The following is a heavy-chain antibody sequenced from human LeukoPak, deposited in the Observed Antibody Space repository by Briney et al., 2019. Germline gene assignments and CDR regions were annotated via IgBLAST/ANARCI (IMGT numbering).Heavy chain of an antibody. Sequence: PSETLSLTCAVYGGSFSGYYWSWIRQPPGKGLEWIGEINHSGSTNYNPSLKSRVTTSVDTSKNQFSLKLSSVTAADTAVYYCARDYYDSSGLGTPYFDYWGQGTLVTVSS. CDR1: GGSFSGYY. D-gene: IGHD3-22*01. J-gene: IGHJ4*02. CDR2: INHSGST. CDR3: ARDYYDSSGLGTPYFDY. V-gene: IGHV4-34*01.